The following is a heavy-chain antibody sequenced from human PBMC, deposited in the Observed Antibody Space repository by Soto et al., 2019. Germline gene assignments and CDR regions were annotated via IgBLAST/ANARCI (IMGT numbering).Heavy chain of an antibody. CDR2: VNHSGST. Sequence: SETLSLTCAVYGGSFSGYYWSWIRQPPGKGLEWIGEVNHSGSTNYNPSPKSRVTISVDTSKNQFSLKLISVTAADTAVYYCARGFGGDYGDYYYYYYGMDVWGQGTTVTVSS. CDR3: ARGFGGDYGDYYYYYYGMDV. J-gene: IGHJ6*02. V-gene: IGHV4-34*01. D-gene: IGHD4-17*01. CDR1: GGSFSGYY.